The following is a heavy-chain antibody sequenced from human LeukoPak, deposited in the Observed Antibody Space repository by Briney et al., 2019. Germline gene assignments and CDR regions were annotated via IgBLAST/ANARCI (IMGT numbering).Heavy chain of an antibody. J-gene: IGHJ6*02. Sequence: PGRSLRLSCAASGFTFGSYGFHWVRQAPGKGLEWVAIIWYDGSNKYYADSVKGRFTISRDNSKNSVYLEMNSLRVEDTALYYCARVFPNYGMDVWGQGTTVTVSS. CDR3: ARVFPNYGMDV. V-gene: IGHV3-33*01. D-gene: IGHD3-10*02. CDR2: IWYDGSNK. CDR1: GFTFGSYG.